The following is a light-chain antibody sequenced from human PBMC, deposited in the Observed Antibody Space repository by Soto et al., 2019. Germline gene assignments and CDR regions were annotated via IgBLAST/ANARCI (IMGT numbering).Light chain of an antibody. V-gene: IGKV3-15*01. CDR2: GAS. Sequence: EIVMTQSPATLSVSPGERATLSCRASQSVSSNLAWYQQKPGQAPRLLIYGASTRATCIPARFSGSGSVTEFTLAISSLLSEDFSVYYCQQYNNWPPYTFGQGTKLEIK. J-gene: IGKJ2*01. CDR1: QSVSSN. CDR3: QQYNNWPPYT.